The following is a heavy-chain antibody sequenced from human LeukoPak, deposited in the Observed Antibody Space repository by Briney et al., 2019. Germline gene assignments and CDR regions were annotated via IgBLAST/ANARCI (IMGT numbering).Heavy chain of an antibody. D-gene: IGHD6-13*01. V-gene: IGHV4-59*12. J-gene: IGHJ5*02. CDR1: GGSISSYY. CDR3: ARYSSSWYRGNWFDP. CDR2: IYYSGST. Sequence: SETLSLTCTVSGGSISSYYWSWIRQPPGKGLEWIGYIYYSGSTNYNPSLKSRVTISVDTSKNQFSLKLSSVTAADTAVYYCARYSSSWYRGNWFDPWGQGTLATVSS.